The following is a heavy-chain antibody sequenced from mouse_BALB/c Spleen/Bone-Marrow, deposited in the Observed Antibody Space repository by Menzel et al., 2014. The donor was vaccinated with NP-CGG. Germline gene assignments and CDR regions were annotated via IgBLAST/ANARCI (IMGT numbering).Heavy chain of an antibody. CDR2: INPSTGYT. D-gene: IGHD1-1*01. CDR3: ARIYYYGRDY. Sequence: QVQHQQSGAELAKPGASVKMSCKASGYTFTNYWMHWVKQRPGQGLEWIGYINPSTGYTEYNQKFKDKATLTADKSSSTAYMQLSSLTSEDSAVYYCARIYYYGRDYWGQGTTLTVSS. J-gene: IGHJ2*01. CDR1: GYTFTNYW. V-gene: IGHV1-7*01.